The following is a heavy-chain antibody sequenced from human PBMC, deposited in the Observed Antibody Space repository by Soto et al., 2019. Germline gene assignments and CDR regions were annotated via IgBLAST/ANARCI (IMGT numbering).Heavy chain of an antibody. Sequence: KASETLSLTCTVSGGSISSGDYYWSWIRQPPGKGLEWIGYIYYSGSTYYNPSLKSRVTISVDTSKNQFSLKLSSVTAADTAVYYCARKTYYDFWSGYLFDYWGQGTLVTVSS. CDR2: IYYSGST. J-gene: IGHJ4*02. V-gene: IGHV4-30-4*01. D-gene: IGHD3-3*01. CDR3: ARKTYYDFWSGYLFDY. CDR1: GGSISSGDYY.